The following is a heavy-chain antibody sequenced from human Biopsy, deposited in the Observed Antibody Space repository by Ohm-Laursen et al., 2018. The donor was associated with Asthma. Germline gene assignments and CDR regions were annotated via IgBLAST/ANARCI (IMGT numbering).Heavy chain of an antibody. CDR1: GFTFSRYW. Sequence: SLRLSCAASGFTFSRYWMHWVRQAPGKGLVWVSRINTDGRTTSYADSVKGRFTISRDNAKLYLQMNSLRDEDTAVYYCTRGGLEPFDYWGQGTLVTVSS. CDR2: INTDGRTT. V-gene: IGHV3-74*01. CDR3: TRGGLEPFDY. D-gene: IGHD1-1*01. J-gene: IGHJ4*02.